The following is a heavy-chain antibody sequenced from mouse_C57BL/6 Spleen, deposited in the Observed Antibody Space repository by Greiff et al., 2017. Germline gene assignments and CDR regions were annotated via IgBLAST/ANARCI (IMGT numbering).Heavy chain of an antibody. Sequence: EVMLVESGGGLVQPKGSLKLSCAASGFSFNTYAMNWVRQAPGKGLEWVARIRSKSNNYATYYADSVKDRFTISRDDSESMLYLQMNNLKTEDTAMYYCVRLDDGYYFYYAMDYWGQGTSVTVSS. CDR2: IRSKSNNYAT. CDR1: GFSFNTYA. CDR3: VRLDDGYYFYYAMDY. V-gene: IGHV10-1*01. D-gene: IGHD2-3*01. J-gene: IGHJ4*01.